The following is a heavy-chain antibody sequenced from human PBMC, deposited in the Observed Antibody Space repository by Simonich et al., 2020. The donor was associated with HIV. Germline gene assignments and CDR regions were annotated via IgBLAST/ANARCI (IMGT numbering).Heavy chain of an antibody. V-gene: IGHV4-34*01. J-gene: IGHJ4*02. Sequence: QVQLQQWGAGLLKPSETLSLTCAVYGGSFSGYYWSWIRQPPGTGLEWIGEINHSGSTNDNPSLKSRVTISVDTFKNQFSLKLSSVTAADTAVYYCARHDGLTGEWSFDYWGQGTLVTVSS. CDR2: INHSGST. D-gene: IGHD7-27*01. CDR1: GGSFSGYY. CDR3: ARHDGLTGEWSFDY.